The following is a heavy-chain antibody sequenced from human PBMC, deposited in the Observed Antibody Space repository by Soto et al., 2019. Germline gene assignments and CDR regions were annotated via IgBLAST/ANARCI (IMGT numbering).Heavy chain of an antibody. V-gene: IGHV3-21*01. Sequence: EVQLVESGGGLVQPGGSLRLSCAASGFTFSSYSLNWVRQAPGKGLEWVSSISSSSSYIYYADSVKGPFTISRDNAKNSLYLQMNSLRAEDTAVYYCVRSGGSWFPFDYWGQGTLVTVSS. CDR1: GFTFSSYS. CDR3: VRSGGSWFPFDY. J-gene: IGHJ4*02. D-gene: IGHD6-13*01. CDR2: ISSSSSYI.